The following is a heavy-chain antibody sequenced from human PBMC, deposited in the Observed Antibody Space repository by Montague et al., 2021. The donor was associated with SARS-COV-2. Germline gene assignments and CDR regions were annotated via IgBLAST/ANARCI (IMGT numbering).Heavy chain of an antibody. V-gene: IGHV4-59*12. D-gene: IGHD6-19*01. J-gene: IGHJ3*02. Sequence: SETLSLTCTVSGGSISSYYWSWIRQPPGKGLEWIGYIYYSGSTNYNPSLKSRVTISVDTSKNQFSLKLSSVTAADTAVYYCARGSGWVRNAVDIWGQGTMVTVSS. CDR2: IYYSGST. CDR3: ARGSGWVRNAVDI. CDR1: GGSISSYY.